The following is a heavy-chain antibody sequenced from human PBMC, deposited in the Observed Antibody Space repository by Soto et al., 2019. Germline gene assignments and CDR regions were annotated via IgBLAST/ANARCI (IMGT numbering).Heavy chain of an antibody. CDR3: ARVALAEKGPYGMDV. CDR1: GLNFSGYD. J-gene: IGHJ6*02. V-gene: IGHV3-13*01. CDR2: IGTAGDT. Sequence: GGSMRLSCAAAGLNFSGYDRHWVRQAPGKGLEWVSAIGTAGDTYYPGSVKGRFTISRENAKNSLYLQMNSLRAEDTAVYYCARVALAEKGPYGMDVWGQGTTVTVS.